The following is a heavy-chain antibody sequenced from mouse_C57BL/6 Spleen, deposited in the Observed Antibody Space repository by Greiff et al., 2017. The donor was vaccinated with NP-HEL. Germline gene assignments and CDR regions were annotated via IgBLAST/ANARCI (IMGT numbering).Heavy chain of an antibody. Sequence: QIQLQQSGAELARPGASVKLSCKASGYTFTSSGISWVKQRTGQGLEWIGEIYPRSGNTYYNEKFKGKATLTADKSSSTAYMELRSLTSEDSAVYFCARDDYDPYYFDYWGQGTTLTVSS. CDR3: ARDDYDPYYFDY. CDR2: IYPRSGNT. J-gene: IGHJ2*01. CDR1: GYTFTSSG. V-gene: IGHV1-81*01. D-gene: IGHD2-4*01.